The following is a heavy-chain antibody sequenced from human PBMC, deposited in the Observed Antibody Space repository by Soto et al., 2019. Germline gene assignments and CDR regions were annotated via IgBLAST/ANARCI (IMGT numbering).Heavy chain of an antibody. CDR1: GYTFTSYG. D-gene: IGHD4-4*01. Sequence: SVKVSCKASGYTFTSYGISWVRQAPGQGLEWMGGIIPIFGTANYAQKFQGRVTITADESTSTAYMELSSLRSEDTAVYYCARVTTWVSSPFDPWGQGTLVTVSS. J-gene: IGHJ5*02. CDR3: ARVTTWVSSPFDP. V-gene: IGHV1-69*13. CDR2: IIPIFGTA.